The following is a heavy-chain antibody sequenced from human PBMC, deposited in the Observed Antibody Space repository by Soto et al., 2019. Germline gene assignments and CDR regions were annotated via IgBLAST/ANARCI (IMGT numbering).Heavy chain of an antibody. V-gene: IGHV3-30-3*01. D-gene: IGHD2-21*02. Sequence: GGSLRLSCAASGGPFRSYAMHWVRQAPGKGLEWVAVISYDGSNKYYADSVKGRFTISRDNSKNTLYLQMNSLRAEDTAVYYCARDHFDGGNSVDYWGQGTLVTVSS. CDR2: ISYDGSNK. CDR3: ARDHFDGGNSVDY. J-gene: IGHJ4*02. CDR1: GGPFRSYA.